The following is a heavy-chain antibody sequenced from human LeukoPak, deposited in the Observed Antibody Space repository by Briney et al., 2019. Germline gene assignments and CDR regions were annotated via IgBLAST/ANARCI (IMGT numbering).Heavy chain of an antibody. D-gene: IGHD1-26*01. Sequence: EASVKVSCKASGYTFTGYYMHWVRQAPGQGLEWMGWINPNSGGTNYAQKFQGWVTMTRDTSISTAYMELSRLRSDDTAVYYCARDRVGAPNNWFDPWGQGTLVTVSS. CDR3: ARDRVGAPNNWFDP. CDR2: INPNSGGT. J-gene: IGHJ5*02. CDR1: GYTFTGYY. V-gene: IGHV1-2*04.